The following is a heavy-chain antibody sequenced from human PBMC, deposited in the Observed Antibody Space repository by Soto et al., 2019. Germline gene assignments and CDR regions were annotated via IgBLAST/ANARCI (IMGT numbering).Heavy chain of an antibody. Sequence: GGSLRLSCAASGFTFDDYTMHWVRQAPGKGLEWVSLISWDGGSTYYADSVKGRFTISRDNSKNSLYLQMNSLRTEDTALYYCAKVMVGRAPYYYGMDVWGQGTTVTVSS. CDR2: ISWDGGST. J-gene: IGHJ6*02. V-gene: IGHV3-43*01. CDR3: AKVMVGRAPYYYGMDV. CDR1: GFTFDDYT.